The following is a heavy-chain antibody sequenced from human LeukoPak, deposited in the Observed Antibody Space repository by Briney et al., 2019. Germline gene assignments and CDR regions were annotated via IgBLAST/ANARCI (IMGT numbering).Heavy chain of an antibody. Sequence: PGGSLRLSCAASGFTFSSYAMSWVRQAPGKGLEWVSAISGSGGSTYYADSVKGLFTISRDNSKNTLYLQMNRLRAEDTAVYYCAKEGYSYGLYYFDYWGQGTLVTVSS. J-gene: IGHJ4*02. D-gene: IGHD5-18*01. V-gene: IGHV3-23*01. CDR1: GFTFSSYA. CDR2: ISGSGGST. CDR3: AKEGYSYGLYYFDY.